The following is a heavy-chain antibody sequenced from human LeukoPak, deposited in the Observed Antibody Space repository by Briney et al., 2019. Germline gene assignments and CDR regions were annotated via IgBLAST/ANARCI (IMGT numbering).Heavy chain of an antibody. CDR2: ISAYNGNT. J-gene: IGHJ5*02. CDR1: GYTFTGYY. CDR3: ARVIVVVPADSSWFEP. D-gene: IGHD2-2*01. V-gene: IGHV1-18*04. Sequence: GASVKVSCKASGYTFTGYYMHWVRQAPGQKLEWMGWISAYNGNTNYAQKLQGGVTMTTDTSTSTAYMELRSLRSDDTAVYYCARVIVVVPADSSWFEPWGQGTLVTVSS.